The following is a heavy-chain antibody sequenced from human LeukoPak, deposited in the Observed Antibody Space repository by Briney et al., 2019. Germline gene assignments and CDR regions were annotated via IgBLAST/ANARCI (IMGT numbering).Heavy chain of an antibody. D-gene: IGHD4-17*01. J-gene: IGHJ3*02. CDR2: IYSGGST. Sequence: GGSLRLSCAASGFTVSSNYMSWVRQAPGKGLEWVSVIYSGGSTYYADSVKGRFTISRDNSKNTLYLQMNSLRAEDTAVYYCAREQTNDYGDYVGAFDIWGQGTMVTVSS. CDR3: AREQTNDYGDYVGAFDI. CDR1: GFTVSSNY. V-gene: IGHV3-53*01.